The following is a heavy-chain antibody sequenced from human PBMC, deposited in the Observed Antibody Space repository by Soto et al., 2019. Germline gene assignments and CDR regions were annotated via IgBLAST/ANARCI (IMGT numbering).Heavy chain of an antibody. Sequence: PSQTLSLTCAISGDSVSSNSAAWNWIRQSPSRGLEWLGRTYYRSKWYNDYAVSVKSRITINPETSKNQFSLQLNSVTPEDTAVYYFERLKDTRLRFLAKDYYYGMDVWGQGTSLTVSS. J-gene: IGHJ6*02. CDR2: TYYRSKWYN. V-gene: IGHV6-1*01. D-gene: IGHD3-3*01. CDR3: ERLKDTRLRFLAKDYYYGMDV. CDR1: GDSVSSNSAA.